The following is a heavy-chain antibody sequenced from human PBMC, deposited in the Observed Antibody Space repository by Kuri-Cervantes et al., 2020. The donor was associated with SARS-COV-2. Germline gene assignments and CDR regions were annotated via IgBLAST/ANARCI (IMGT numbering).Heavy chain of an antibody. CDR3: ARDQNLRDTAMFHDAFDI. Sequence: ESLKISCAVYGGSFSGYYWSWIRQPPGKGLEWIGYIYYSGSTNYNPSLKSRVTISVDTSKNQFSLKLSSVTAADTAVYYCARDQNLRDTAMFHDAFDIWGQGTMVTVSS. CDR1: GGSFSGYY. CDR2: IYYSGST. J-gene: IGHJ3*02. D-gene: IGHD5-18*01. V-gene: IGHV4-59*01.